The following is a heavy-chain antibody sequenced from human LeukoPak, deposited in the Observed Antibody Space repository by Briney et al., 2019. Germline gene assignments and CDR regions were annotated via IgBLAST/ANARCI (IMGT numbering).Heavy chain of an antibody. D-gene: IGHD3-22*01. J-gene: IGHJ4*02. V-gene: IGHV1-18*01. CDR2: ISAYNGNT. CDR3: ARDRVYDSSGYWSDY. Sequence: ASVKVSCKASGYTFTSYGISWVRQAPGQGLEWMGWISAYNGNTSYAQKLQGRVTMTTDTSTSTAYMELRSLRSDDTAVYYCARDRVYDSSGYWSDYWGQGTLVTVSS. CDR1: GYTFTSYG.